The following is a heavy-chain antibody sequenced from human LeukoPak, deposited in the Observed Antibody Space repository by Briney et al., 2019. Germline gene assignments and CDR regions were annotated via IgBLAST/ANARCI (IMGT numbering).Heavy chain of an antibody. CDR2: IWYDGSNK. CDR1: GFTFSSYG. CDR3: ARDLSGSYFAPGY. J-gene: IGHJ4*02. Sequence: GGSLRLSCAASGFTFSSYGMHWVRQAPGKGLEWVAVIWYDGSNKYYADSVKGRFTISRDNSKNTLYLQMNSLRAEDTAVYYCARDLSGSYFAPGYWGQGTLVTVSS. D-gene: IGHD1-26*01. V-gene: IGHV3-33*01.